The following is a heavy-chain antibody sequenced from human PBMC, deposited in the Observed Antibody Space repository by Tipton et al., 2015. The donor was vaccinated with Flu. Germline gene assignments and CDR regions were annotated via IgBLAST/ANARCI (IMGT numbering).Heavy chain of an antibody. J-gene: IGHJ6*02. V-gene: IGHV4-38-2*01. CDR3: ARARAPYYYYAMDV. CDR1: GDYISPDYF. D-gene: IGHD3-10*01. CDR2: IHRSGST. Sequence: TLSLTCAVSGDYISPDYFWGWIRQPPGKGLEWIATIHRSGSTNYNPSLKSRVTISVDTSKNQLSPKLTSVTAADTAVYYCARARAPYYYYAMDVWGQGTTVTVS.